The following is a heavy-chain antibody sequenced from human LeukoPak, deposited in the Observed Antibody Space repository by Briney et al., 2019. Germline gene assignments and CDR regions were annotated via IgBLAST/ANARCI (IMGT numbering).Heavy chain of an antibody. CDR2: INSITGGT. Sequence: ASVKVSCKASGYTFTGYYMYWVRQAPGQGLEWMGQINSITGGTNYAQKFQGRVTMTRNTSISTAYMELSRLRSDDTAVYYCAGWARAAADHDYWGQGTLVTVSS. J-gene: IGHJ4*02. D-gene: IGHD6-13*01. CDR3: AGWARAAADHDY. CDR1: GYTFTGYY. V-gene: IGHV1-2*06.